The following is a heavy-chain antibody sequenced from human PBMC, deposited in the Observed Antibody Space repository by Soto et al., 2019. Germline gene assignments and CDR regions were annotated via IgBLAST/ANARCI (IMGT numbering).Heavy chain of an antibody. V-gene: IGHV4-34*01. D-gene: IGHD6-13*01. CDR3: AYCGYYSSSWFPNY. CDR2: INHRGST. CDR1: DGSPTDYL. J-gene: IGHJ4*02. Sequence: SETLSLTCAVSDGSPTDYLLTWIRQSPGKGLEWIGDINHRGSTNYSPSLKSRVTISVDTSRNQFSLKLTSLTAADTATYYCAYCGYYSSSWFPNYWGQGTLVTVSS.